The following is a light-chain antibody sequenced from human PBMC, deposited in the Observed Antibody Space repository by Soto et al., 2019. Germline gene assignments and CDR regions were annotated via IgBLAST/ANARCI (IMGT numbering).Light chain of an antibody. CDR3: QSYDSRLSGYV. Sequence: QSVLTQPTSVSGAPGQRVTISCTGSSSNIGTGYDVHWYQQFPGTAPKLLIYGNNNRPSGVPDRFSGSKSGTSASLAITGLQAEDEADYYCQSYDSRLSGYVFGTGTKLTVL. J-gene: IGLJ1*01. CDR1: SSNIGTGYD. CDR2: GNN. V-gene: IGLV1-40*01.